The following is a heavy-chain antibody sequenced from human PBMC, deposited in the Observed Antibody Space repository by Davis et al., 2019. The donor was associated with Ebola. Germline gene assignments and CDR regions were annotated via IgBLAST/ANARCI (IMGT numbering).Heavy chain of an antibody. J-gene: IGHJ5*02. CDR2: ISVIGGST. CDR1: GFTFSSYA. V-gene: IGHV3-23*01. CDR3: AKGGYTAIVVNWFDP. Sequence: GGSLRLSCAASGFTFSSYAMSWVRQAPGKGLEWVSAISVIGGSTYYADSVKGRFTISSANSKNTLYLQMNSLRAEDTAVYYCAKGGYTAIVVNWFDPWGQGTLVTVSS. D-gene: IGHD5-18*01.